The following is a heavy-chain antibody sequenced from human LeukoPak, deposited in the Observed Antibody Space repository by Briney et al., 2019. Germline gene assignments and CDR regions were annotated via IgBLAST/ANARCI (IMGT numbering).Heavy chain of an antibody. D-gene: IGHD3-3*01. CDR1: GFTFSNYA. V-gene: IGHV3-23*01. CDR2: INGSGGST. Sequence: GGSLRLSCAASGFTFSNYAMSWVRQAPGKGLEWVSGINGSGGSTYYADSVKGRFTISRDNAKNSLYLQMNSLRAEDTAVYYCAKDGAADDFWSGYYVDYWGQGTLVTVSS. J-gene: IGHJ4*02. CDR3: AKDGAADDFWSGYYVDY.